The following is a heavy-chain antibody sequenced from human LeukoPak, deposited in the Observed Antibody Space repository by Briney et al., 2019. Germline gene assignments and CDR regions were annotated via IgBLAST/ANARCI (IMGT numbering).Heavy chain of an antibody. CDR3: ARIPTVTFFDY. Sequence: ASVKVSGKASAYNRSSYGISWVRQAPGQGLEWMGWINPNSGGTNYAQKFQGRVTMTRDTSISTAYMELSRLRSDDTAVYYCARIPTVTFFDYWGQGTLVTVSS. J-gene: IGHJ4*02. CDR2: INPNSGGT. D-gene: IGHD4-17*01. CDR1: AYNRSSYG. V-gene: IGHV1-2*02.